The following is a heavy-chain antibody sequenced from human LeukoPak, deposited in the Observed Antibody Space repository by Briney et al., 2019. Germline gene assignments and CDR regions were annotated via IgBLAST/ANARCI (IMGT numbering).Heavy chain of an antibody. CDR1: GFTFDDYA. Sequence: GGSLRLSCAASGFTFDDYAMHWVRQAPGKGLEWVSSISWNSGSIGYADSVKGRFTISRDNAKNSLYLQMNSLRAEDTALYYCAKDTGYDSSGLIDYWGQGTLVTVSS. D-gene: IGHD3-22*01. J-gene: IGHJ4*02. CDR2: ISWNSGSI. CDR3: AKDTGYDSSGLIDY. V-gene: IGHV3-9*01.